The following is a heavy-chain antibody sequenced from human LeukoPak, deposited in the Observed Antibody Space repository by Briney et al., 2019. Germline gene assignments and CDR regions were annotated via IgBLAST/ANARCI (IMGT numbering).Heavy chain of an antibody. D-gene: IGHD6-19*01. V-gene: IGHV3-7*01. J-gene: IGHJ4*02. CDR3: ARDRGSSGWYEFDY. CDR2: IKQDGSEK. CDR1: GFTSISYW. Sequence: GGSLRISCAASGFTSISYWLGWVRQAPGKGLEWVANIKQDGSEKYYVDSVKGRFTISRDNAKNSLYLQMNSLRAEDTAVYYCARDRGSSGWYEFDYWGQGTLVTVSS.